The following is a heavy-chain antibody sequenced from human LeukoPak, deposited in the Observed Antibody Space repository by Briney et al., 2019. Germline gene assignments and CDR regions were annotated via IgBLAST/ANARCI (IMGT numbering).Heavy chain of an antibody. CDR1: GFTFSSHA. J-gene: IGHJ4*02. CDR2: ISGSGGGT. CDR3: ARVLSPYYYDSSGYYYNPRYFDY. V-gene: IGHV3-23*01. D-gene: IGHD3-22*01. Sequence: GGSLRLSCAASGFTFSSHAMSWVRQAPGKGLEWVSAISGSGGGTYYADSVKGRFTISRDNSKNTLYLQMNSLRAEDTAVYYCARVLSPYYYDSSGYYYNPRYFDYWGQGTLVTVSS.